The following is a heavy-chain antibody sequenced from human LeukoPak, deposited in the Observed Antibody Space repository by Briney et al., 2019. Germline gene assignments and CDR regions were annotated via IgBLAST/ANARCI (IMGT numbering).Heavy chain of an antibody. V-gene: IGHV1-24*01. CDR2: FDPEDGET. J-gene: IGHJ4*02. CDR3: ATAPGGIVGAISFDY. Sequence: ASVKVSCKVSGYTLTELSMHWVRQAPGKGLEWMGGFDPEDGETIYAQKFRGRVTMTEDTSTDTAYMELSSLRSEDTAVYYCATAPGGIVGAISFDYWGQGTLVTVSS. CDR1: GYTLTELS. D-gene: IGHD1-26*01.